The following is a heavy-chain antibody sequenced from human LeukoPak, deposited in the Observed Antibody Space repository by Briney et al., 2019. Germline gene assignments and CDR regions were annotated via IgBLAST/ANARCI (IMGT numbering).Heavy chain of an antibody. CDR3: AKSPGYSCSWYDY. V-gene: IGHV3-7*03. CDR2: IKQDGSEK. D-gene: IGHD6-13*01. Sequence: GGALRLSCAASGFTFSSDRMSWVCHAPGKGLEWVAHIKQDGSEKYYVDSVKGRFTISTDNSKNTLYLQMNSLRAEDTAVYYCAKSPGYSCSWYDYWGQGTLVTVSS. CDR1: GFTFSSDR. J-gene: IGHJ4*02.